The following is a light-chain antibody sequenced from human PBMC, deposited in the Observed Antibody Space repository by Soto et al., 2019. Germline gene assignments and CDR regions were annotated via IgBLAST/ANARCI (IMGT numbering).Light chain of an antibody. CDR3: QQSYTTLMWT. CDR1: QSITNF. Sequence: DIQMTQSPSSLSASVGDRVIITCRASQSITNFLNWYQQKPGKAPNLLIYAASSLQSGVPSRFSGSASGTDFTLTINSLQPEDFASYYCQQSYTTLMWTFGQGTKVDIK. CDR2: AAS. V-gene: IGKV1-39*01. J-gene: IGKJ1*01.